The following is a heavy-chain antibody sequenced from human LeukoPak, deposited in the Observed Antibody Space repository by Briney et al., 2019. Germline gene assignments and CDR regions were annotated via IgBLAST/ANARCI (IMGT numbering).Heavy chain of an antibody. V-gene: IGHV3-23*01. CDR1: GFTFSSYA. Sequence: PGGSLTLSCAASGFTFSSYAMSWVSQAPGKGLDWVAALSGSGGSTYYADSVKGRLTISRDNSKNTLYLQMNSLRAEDTAVYYCAKDLIIVVVTAILDYFDYWGQGTLVTVSS. D-gene: IGHD2-21*02. CDR3: AKDLIIVVVTAILDYFDY. J-gene: IGHJ4*02. CDR2: LSGSGGST.